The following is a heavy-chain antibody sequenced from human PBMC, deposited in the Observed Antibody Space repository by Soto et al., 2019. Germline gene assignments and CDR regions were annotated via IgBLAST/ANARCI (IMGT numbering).Heavy chain of an antibody. CDR1: GFTFSSYA. CDR2: ISGSGGST. D-gene: IGHD6-19*01. J-gene: IGHJ4*02. CDR3: AKAKHSGWYFGDY. Sequence: EVQLLESGGGLVQPGGSLRLSCAASGFTFSSYAMSWVRQAPGKGLEWVSAISGSGGSTYYADSVKGRFTISRDNSKNPLYLQMNSLRAEDTAVYYCAKAKHSGWYFGDYWGQGTLVTVSS. V-gene: IGHV3-23*01.